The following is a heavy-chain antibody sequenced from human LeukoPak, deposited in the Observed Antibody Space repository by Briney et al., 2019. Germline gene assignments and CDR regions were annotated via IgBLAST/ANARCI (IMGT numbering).Heavy chain of an antibody. CDR1: GGSISSGGYY. D-gene: IGHD3-16*01. V-gene: IGHV4-30-2*01. J-gene: IGHJ3*02. CDR3: ARDLLGTPRPDDASFDI. Sequence: SQTLSLTCTVSGGSISSGGYYWSWIRQPPGKGLEWIGYIYHSGSTYYNPSLKSRVTISVDRSKNQFSLKLSSVTAADTAVYYCARDLLGTPRPDDASFDIWGQGTMVTVSS. CDR2: IYHSGST.